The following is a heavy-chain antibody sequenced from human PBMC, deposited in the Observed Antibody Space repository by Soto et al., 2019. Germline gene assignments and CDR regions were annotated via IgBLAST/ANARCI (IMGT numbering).Heavy chain of an antibody. CDR1: GGSVSSGSYY. Sequence: SETLSLTCTVSGGSVSSGSYYWSWIRQPPGKGLEWIGYIYYSGSTNYNPSLKSRVTISVDTSKNQFSLKLSSVTAADTAVYYCARENSSGWYYFDYWGQGTLVTVSS. J-gene: IGHJ4*02. D-gene: IGHD6-19*01. V-gene: IGHV4-61*01. CDR2: IYYSGST. CDR3: ARENSSGWYYFDY.